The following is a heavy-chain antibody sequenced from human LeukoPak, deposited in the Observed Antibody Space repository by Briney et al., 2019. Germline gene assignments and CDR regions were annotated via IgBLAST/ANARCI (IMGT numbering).Heavy chain of an antibody. Sequence: PGGSLRLSCAASGFTFSDYYMSWIRRAPGKGLEWLSYISGSDNTIYYADSVKGRFTISRDNAKNSLYLQMSSLRAEDTAVYYCARVCCSSTSCYSPLFDYWGQGTLVTVSS. V-gene: IGHV3-11*04. J-gene: IGHJ4*02. CDR1: GFTFSDYY. CDR2: ISGSDNTI. CDR3: ARVCCSSTSCYSPLFDY. D-gene: IGHD2-2*01.